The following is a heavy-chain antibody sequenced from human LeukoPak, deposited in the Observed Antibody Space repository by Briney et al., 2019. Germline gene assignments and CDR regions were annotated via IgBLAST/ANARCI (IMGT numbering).Heavy chain of an antibody. CDR1: GYTFTSYD. CDR2: ISAYNGNT. J-gene: IGHJ1*01. V-gene: IGHV1-18*01. CDR3: ARDLIPSSSSGDFQH. D-gene: IGHD6-13*01. Sequence: SVKVSCKASGYTFTSYDINWVRQATGQGLEWMGWISAYNGNTNYAQKLQGRVTMTTDTSTSTAYMELRSLRSDDTAVYYCARDLIPSSSSGDFQHWGQGTLVTVSS.